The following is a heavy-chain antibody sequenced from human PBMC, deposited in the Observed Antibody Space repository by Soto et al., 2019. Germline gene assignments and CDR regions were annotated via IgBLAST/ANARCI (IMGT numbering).Heavy chain of an antibody. D-gene: IGHD3-22*01. V-gene: IGHV3-7*05. Sequence: GGSLRLSCAASGFTFSSYWMSWVRQAPGKGLEWVANIKQDGSEKYYVDSVKGRFTISRDNAKNSLYLQMNSLRAEDTAVYYCASPRTNYYDRSAAFDIWDQGTMVTVS. J-gene: IGHJ3*02. CDR2: IKQDGSEK. CDR3: ASPRTNYYDRSAAFDI. CDR1: GFTFSSYW.